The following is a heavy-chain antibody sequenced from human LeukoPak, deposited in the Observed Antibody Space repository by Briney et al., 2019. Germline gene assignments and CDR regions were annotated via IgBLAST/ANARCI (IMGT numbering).Heavy chain of an antibody. CDR3: ARGLHWYYDY. CDR2: INHSGST. CDR1: GGSFSGYY. Sequence: KPSETLSLTCAVYGGSFSGYYWSWIRQPPGKGLEWIGEINHSGSTNYNPSLKSRVTISVDTSKNQFSLKLSSVTAADTAVYYCARGLHWYYDYWGQGTLVTVSS. J-gene: IGHJ4*02. D-gene: IGHD1-7*01. V-gene: IGHV4-34*01.